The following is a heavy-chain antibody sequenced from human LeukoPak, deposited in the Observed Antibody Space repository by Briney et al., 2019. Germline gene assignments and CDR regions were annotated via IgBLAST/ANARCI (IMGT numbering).Heavy chain of an antibody. V-gene: IGHV4-59*08. CDR1: GDSINNNY. CDR3: ARQTGSGLFILP. D-gene: IGHD3/OR15-3a*01. CDR2: IYDSGST. Sequence: SETLSLTCTVSGDSINNNYWSWIRQPPGKGLEWIGYIYDSGSTNYNPSLKSRVTISADTSKNQFSLRLTSVTAADTAVYYCARQTGSGLFILPGGQGTLVTVSS. J-gene: IGHJ4*02.